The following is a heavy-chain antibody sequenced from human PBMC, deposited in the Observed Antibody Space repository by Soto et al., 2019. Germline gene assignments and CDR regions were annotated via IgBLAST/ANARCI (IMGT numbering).Heavy chain of an antibody. Sequence: EVQLVESGGGLVQPGRSLRLSCAASGFTFDDYAMHWVRQAPGKGLEWVSGISWNSGSIGYADSVKGRFTISRDNAKNSLYLQMNSLRAEDTALYYCAKGDCSSTRCSQSFDYWGQGTLVTVSS. CDR3: AKGDCSSTRCSQSFDY. CDR1: GFTFDDYA. J-gene: IGHJ4*02. CDR2: ISWNSGSI. D-gene: IGHD2-2*01. V-gene: IGHV3-9*01.